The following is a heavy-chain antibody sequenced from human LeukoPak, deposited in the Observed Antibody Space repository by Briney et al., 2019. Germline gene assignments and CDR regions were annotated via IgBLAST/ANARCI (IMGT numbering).Heavy chain of an antibody. Sequence: GGSLRLSCAASGFTFSGYWMHWVRQAPGKGLVWVSVINGDGSRTIYADSVKGRFTISRDNAKNTLYLQMASLRAEDTAVYFCSRGNYFDYWGPGALVTVSS. CDR1: GFTFSGYW. V-gene: IGHV3-74*01. CDR2: INGDGSRT. CDR3: SRGNYFDY. J-gene: IGHJ4*02.